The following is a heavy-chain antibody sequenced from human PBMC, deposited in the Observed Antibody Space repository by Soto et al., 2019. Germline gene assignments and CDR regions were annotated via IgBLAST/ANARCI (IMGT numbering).Heavy chain of an antibody. CDR1: GGSSSSGGYY. V-gene: IGHV4-31*03. D-gene: IGHD6-6*01. J-gene: IGHJ4*02. CDR2: IYYSGRT. Sequence: SETLSLTCTVSGGSSSSGGYYWTWIRQHPGKGLEWIGCIYYSGRTYYNPSLKSRVTISVDTSKRQFSLKLSSVTAADTAIYYCARTKDYSSSLDYWGQGALVTVSS. CDR3: ARTKDYSSSLDY.